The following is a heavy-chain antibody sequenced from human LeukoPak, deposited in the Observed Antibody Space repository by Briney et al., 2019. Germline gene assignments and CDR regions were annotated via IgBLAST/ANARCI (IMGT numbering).Heavy chain of an antibody. V-gene: IGHV3-30*02. D-gene: IGHD6-13*01. CDR3: AKSSREGYSSSWYPPSDY. Sequence: GGSLRLSCAASGFTFSTSGMHWVRQAPGKGLEWVAVIWYDGSNKHYADSVKGRFTISRDNSKNTLYLQMNSLRAEDTAVYYCAKSSREGYSSSWYPPSDYWGQGTLVTVSS. CDR1: GFTFSTSG. CDR2: IWYDGSNK. J-gene: IGHJ4*02.